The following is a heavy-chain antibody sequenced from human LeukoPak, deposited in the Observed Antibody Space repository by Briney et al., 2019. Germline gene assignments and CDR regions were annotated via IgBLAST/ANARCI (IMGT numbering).Heavy chain of an antibody. CDR2: VTISGDNT. CDR1: GFTFSDFP. D-gene: IGHD3-16*01. V-gene: IGHV3-23*01. J-gene: IGHJ6*04. Sequence: GGSLRLSCAASGFTFSDFPMIWVRQAPGKGLEWVSSVTISGDNTYYAESVKGRFTISRDNSKGTLYLLMSSLRADDTAVYYCARGRGRNPSGYYYYMDVWGKGTTVTISS. CDR3: ARGRGRNPSGYYYYMDV.